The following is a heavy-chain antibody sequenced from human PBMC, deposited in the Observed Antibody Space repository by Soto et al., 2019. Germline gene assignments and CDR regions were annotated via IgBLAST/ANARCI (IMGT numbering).Heavy chain of an antibody. CDR3: ARVAFGSSWIYYFDY. CDR1: SGSISSSNW. CDR2: IYHSGST. Sequence: PSETLSLTCAVSSGSISSSNWWSWVRQPPGKGLEWIGEIYHSGSTNYNPSLKSRVTISVDKSKNQFSLKLSSVTAADTAVYYCARVAFGSSWIYYFDYWGQGTLVTVS. V-gene: IGHV4-4*02. J-gene: IGHJ4*02. D-gene: IGHD6-13*01.